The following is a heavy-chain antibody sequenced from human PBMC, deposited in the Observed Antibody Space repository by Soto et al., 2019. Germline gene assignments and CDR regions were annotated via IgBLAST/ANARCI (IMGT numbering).Heavy chain of an antibody. J-gene: IGHJ4*02. CDR3: ARGRVYLDS. V-gene: IGHV3-33*01. Sequence: GGSLRLSCAASGFTFSNYDMHWVRQDPGKGLEWVAFIWYDGRTKYYADAVKGRFTISRDNSNNTLYLQMSSLRAEDTAAYYCARGRVYLDSWGQGTLVTVSS. CDR2: IWYDGRTK. CDR1: GFTFSNYD.